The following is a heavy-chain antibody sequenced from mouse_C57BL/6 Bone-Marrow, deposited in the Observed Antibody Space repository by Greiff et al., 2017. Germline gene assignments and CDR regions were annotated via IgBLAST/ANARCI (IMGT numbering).Heavy chain of an antibody. Sequence: QVQLQQSGAELARPGASVKLSCKASGYTFTSYGISWVKQRTGQGLEWIGEIYPRSGNTYYNEKFKGKATLTADQSSSTAYMELRSLTSEDSAVYFCAREGINYYGSSYVLYWYFDVWGTGTTVTVSS. V-gene: IGHV1-81*01. CDR1: GYTFTSYG. J-gene: IGHJ1*03. CDR2: IYPRSGNT. CDR3: AREGINYYGSSYVLYWYFDV. D-gene: IGHD1-1*01.